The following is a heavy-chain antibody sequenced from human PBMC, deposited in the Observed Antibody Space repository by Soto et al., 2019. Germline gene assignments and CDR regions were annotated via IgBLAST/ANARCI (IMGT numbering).Heavy chain of an antibody. V-gene: IGHV1-24*01. CDR3: ATVKVLRYFVPEYYFDY. CDR2: FDPEDGET. Sequence: AASVKVSCKVSGYTLTELSMHWVRQAPGKGLEWMGGFDPEDGETIYAQKFQGRVTITEDTSTDTAYMELSSLRSEDTAVYYCATVKVLRYFVPEYYFDYWGQGTLVTVSS. D-gene: IGHD3-9*01. CDR1: GYTLTELS. J-gene: IGHJ4*02.